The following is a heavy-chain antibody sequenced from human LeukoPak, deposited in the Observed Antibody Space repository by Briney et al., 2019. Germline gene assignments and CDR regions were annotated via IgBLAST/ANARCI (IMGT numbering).Heavy chain of an antibody. CDR1: GFILSTYW. CDR3: ARDSDRRSDC. CDR2: IKEGGSET. V-gene: IGHV3-7*05. Sequence: PGGSLRLSCAASGFILSTYWMSWVRQAPGKGLEWVASIKEGGSETYYVDSVKGRFTISRDSAENSLYLQMNRLRAEDTAIYYCARDSDRRSDCWGQGTLVTVSS. J-gene: IGHJ4*02. D-gene: IGHD3-22*01.